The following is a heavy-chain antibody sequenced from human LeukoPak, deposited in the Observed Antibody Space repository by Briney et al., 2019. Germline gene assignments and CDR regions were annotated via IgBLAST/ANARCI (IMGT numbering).Heavy chain of an antibody. D-gene: IGHD4-23*01. CDR1: GGSSRSGDYF. CDR3: ARENNDYGGKKAFDY. Sequence: SQSLSLTCAVSGGSSRSGDYFWSWIRQPPGKGLEWIVHIHYSGNTYYNPSLKSRVSISVDTSKNQFSLKLSSVTAADTAVYYCARENNDYGGKKAFDYWGQGTLVTVSS. J-gene: IGHJ4*02. V-gene: IGHV4-30-4*01. CDR2: IHYSGNT.